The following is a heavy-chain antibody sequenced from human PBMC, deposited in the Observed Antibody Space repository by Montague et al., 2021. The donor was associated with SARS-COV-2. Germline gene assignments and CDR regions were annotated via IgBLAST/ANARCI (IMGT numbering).Heavy chain of an antibody. D-gene: IGHD2-21*01. CDR3: AREVVGVKTNWLDT. Sequence: SETLSLTCTVSGVPVGSNNYYWTWIRALPGKGLEWIGYIDYSGNTNLXPCLEGRVTTSMDTSKNHFSLRLTSVTAADTAVYYCAREVVGVKTNWLDTWGQGTLVTVSS. CDR1: GVPVGSNNYY. V-gene: IGHV4-61*03. J-gene: IGHJ5*02. CDR2: IDYSGNT.